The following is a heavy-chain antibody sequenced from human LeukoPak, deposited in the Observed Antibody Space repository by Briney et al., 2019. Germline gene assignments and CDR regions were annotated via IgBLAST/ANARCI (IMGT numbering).Heavy chain of an antibody. CDR3: ARGPHGWFDP. Sequence: SETLSLTCAVCGGSFSGYYWSWIRQPPGKGLEWIGEINHSGSTNYNPSLKSRVTISVDTSKNQFSLKLSSVTAADTAVYYCARGPHGWFDPWGQGTLVTVSS. V-gene: IGHV4-34*01. J-gene: IGHJ5*02. CDR2: INHSGST. CDR1: GGSFSGYY.